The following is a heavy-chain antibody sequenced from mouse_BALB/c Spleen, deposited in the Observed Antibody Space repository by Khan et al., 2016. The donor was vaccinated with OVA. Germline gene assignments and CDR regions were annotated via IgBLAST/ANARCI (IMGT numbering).Heavy chain of an antibody. J-gene: IGHJ4*01. D-gene: IGHD1-1*01. Sequence: VQLQQSGAEFVKPGASVRLSCTASGFNIKNTYIHWVKQRPEQGLEWIGRIDPANGNTKYDPKFQGKATTTADTSSNTAYLQLHRLTSEDTAVDYCPYSLLRYAMYYWGQGTSVTVSS. CDR3: PYSLLRYAMYY. CDR1: GFNIKNTY. V-gene: IGHV14-3*02. CDR2: IDPANGNT.